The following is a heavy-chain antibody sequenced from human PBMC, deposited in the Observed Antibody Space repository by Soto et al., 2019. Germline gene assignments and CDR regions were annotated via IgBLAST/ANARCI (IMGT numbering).Heavy chain of an antibody. CDR1: AYSISSGNW. Sequence: QVQLQESGPGLVKPADTLSLTCAVSAYSISSGNWWGWIRQPPGKGLEWIGYIYYNGTTYYNPSLKSRVPLAVDTSKNQFALKVRSLTAVATAVYYGARTFRCDFWSGSPFYAMNVWGQGTTVIVSS. CDR2: IYYNGTT. D-gene: IGHD3-3*01. CDR3: ARTFRCDFWSGSPFYAMNV. V-gene: IGHV4-28*01. J-gene: IGHJ6*02.